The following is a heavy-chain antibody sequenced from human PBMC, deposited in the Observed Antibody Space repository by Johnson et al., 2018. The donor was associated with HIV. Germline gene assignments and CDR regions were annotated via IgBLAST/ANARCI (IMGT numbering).Heavy chain of an antibody. D-gene: IGHD3-3*01. CDR3: ASRQYFSSFDI. Sequence: VQLVESGGGLVQPGGSLRLSCAASGFTVSNNYMTWVRQAPGKGLEWVSLIYSGGSTYYADSVKGRFTISRDNSKNTLYLQMNSLRAEDTAVYYCASRQYFSSFDIWGQGTIVTVSS. J-gene: IGHJ3*02. CDR1: GFTVSNNY. CDR2: IYSGGST. V-gene: IGHV3-66*01.